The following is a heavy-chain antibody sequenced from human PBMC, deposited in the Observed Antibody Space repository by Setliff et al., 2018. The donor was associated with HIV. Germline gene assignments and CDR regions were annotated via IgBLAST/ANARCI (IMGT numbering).Heavy chain of an antibody. Sequence: SETLSLTCTVSGDSIGDYYWNWIRQPAGKGLEWIGRVYASAYSNYNPSLKSRVTISVDTSKNQFSLKLSSVTAADTAVYYCARQYGSSSSAFDIWGRGTMVTVSS. CDR2: VYASAYS. V-gene: IGHV4-4*07. CDR1: GDSIGDYY. CDR3: ARQYGSSSSAFDI. J-gene: IGHJ3*02. D-gene: IGHD6-6*01.